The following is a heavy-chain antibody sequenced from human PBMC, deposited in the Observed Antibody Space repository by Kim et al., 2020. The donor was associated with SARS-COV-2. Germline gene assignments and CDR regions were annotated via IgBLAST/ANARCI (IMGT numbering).Heavy chain of an antibody. CDR2: IIPILGIA. D-gene: IGHD5-18*01. CDR1: GGTFSSYA. V-gene: IGHV1-69*04. Sequence: SVKVSCKASGGTFSSYAISWVRQAPGQGLEWMGRIIPILGIANYAQKFQGRVTITADKSTSTAYMELISLRSEDAAVHYCARAGQRVQLGYWGQGTLVT. J-gene: IGHJ4*02. CDR3: ARAGQRVQLGY.